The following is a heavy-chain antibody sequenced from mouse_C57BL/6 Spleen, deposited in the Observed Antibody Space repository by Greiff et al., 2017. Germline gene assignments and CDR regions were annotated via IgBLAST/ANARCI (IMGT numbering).Heavy chain of an antibody. CDR2: IDPSDSYT. J-gene: IGHJ2*01. CDR1: GYTFTSYW. V-gene: IGHV1-59*01. CDR3: ARRREGDY. Sequence: QVQLQQPGAELVRPGTSVKLSCKASGYTFTSYWMHWVKQRPGQGLEWIGVIDPSDSYTNYNQKFKGKATLTVDTSSSTAYMQLSSLTSEDSAVYYCARRREGDYWGQGTTLTVSS.